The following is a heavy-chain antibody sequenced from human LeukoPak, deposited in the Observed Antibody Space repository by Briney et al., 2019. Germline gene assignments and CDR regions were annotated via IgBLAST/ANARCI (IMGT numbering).Heavy chain of an antibody. D-gene: IGHD2-2*01. Sequence: ASVKVSCKASGYAFTHYAISWVRQAPGQGLEWMGWISVYNGNTNYAQKLQGRVTMTAATSTTTAYMELRSLRSDDTAVYYCARGYCSSATCRHFDYWGQGALVTVSS. V-gene: IGHV1-18*01. CDR2: ISVYNGNT. CDR1: GYAFTHYA. J-gene: IGHJ4*02. CDR3: ARGYCSSATCRHFDY.